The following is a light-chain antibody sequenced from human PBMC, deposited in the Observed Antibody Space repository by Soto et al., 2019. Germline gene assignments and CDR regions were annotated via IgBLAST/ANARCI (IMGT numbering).Light chain of an antibody. CDR2: DAS. CDR3: QQYGSSIT. Sequence: EIVLTQSPGTLSLSPGERATLSCRASQSVSSSYLAWYQQKPGQAPRLLIYDASSRAPGIPDRFSGSGSGTDFTLTINRLEPEDFAVYYCQQYGSSITFGQGTRLEIK. J-gene: IGKJ5*01. V-gene: IGKV3-20*01. CDR1: QSVSSSY.